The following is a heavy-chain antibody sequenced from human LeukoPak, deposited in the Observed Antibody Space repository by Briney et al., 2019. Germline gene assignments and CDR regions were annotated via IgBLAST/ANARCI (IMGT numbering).Heavy chain of an antibody. CDR1: GFTVSSSY. CDR3: ARRVAAAGYWFDP. D-gene: IGHD6-13*01. CDR2: IYSGGTT. J-gene: IGHJ5*02. V-gene: IGHV3-53*01. Sequence: GGSLRLSCAASGFTVSSSYISWVRQAPGKGLEWVSAIYSGGTTYYADSVRGRFTISRDNSKNTLYLQMNSLRAEDTAVYYCARRVAAAGYWFDPWGQGTLVTVSS.